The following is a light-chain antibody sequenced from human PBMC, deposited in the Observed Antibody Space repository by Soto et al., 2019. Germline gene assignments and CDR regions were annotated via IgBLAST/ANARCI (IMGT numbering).Light chain of an antibody. CDR3: SSYTASNTRQIV. CDR1: SSDVGGYNY. V-gene: IGLV2-14*01. J-gene: IGLJ1*01. CDR2: DVS. Sequence: ALTQPASVSGSPGQSITISCTGTSSDVGGYNYVSWYQQHPGKAPKSMIYDVSNRPSGVSNRFSGSKSGNTASLTISGLQAEDEADYYCSSYTASNTRQIVFGTGTKVTVL.